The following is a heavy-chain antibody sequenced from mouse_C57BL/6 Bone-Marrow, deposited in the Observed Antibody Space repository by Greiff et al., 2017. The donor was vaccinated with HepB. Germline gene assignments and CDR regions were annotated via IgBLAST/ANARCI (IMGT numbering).Heavy chain of an antibody. J-gene: IGHJ3*01. CDR2: IDPSDSYT. CDR3: ARWGYYGSSSWFAY. Sequence: QVQLQQPGAELVMPGASVKLSCKASGYTFTSYWMHWVKQRPGQGLEWIGEIDPSDSYTNYNQKFKGKSILTVDKSSSTAYMQLSSLTSEDSAVYYCARWGYYGSSSWFAYWGQGTLVTVSA. V-gene: IGHV1-69*01. CDR1: GYTFTSYW. D-gene: IGHD1-1*01.